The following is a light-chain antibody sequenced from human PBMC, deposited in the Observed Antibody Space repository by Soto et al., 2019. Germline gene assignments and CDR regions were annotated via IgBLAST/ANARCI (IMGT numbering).Light chain of an antibody. CDR2: GAS. CDR1: QSVSSSY. V-gene: IGKV3-20*01. CDR3: QQYGSSPLST. J-gene: IGKJ2*01. Sequence: EIVLTQSPGTLSLSPGERATLSCRASQSVSSSYLAWYQQKPGQAPRLLIYGASSRATGIPDRFSGSGSGTDFTLNISRLESEDFAVYYCQQYGSSPLSTFGQGTKLEIK.